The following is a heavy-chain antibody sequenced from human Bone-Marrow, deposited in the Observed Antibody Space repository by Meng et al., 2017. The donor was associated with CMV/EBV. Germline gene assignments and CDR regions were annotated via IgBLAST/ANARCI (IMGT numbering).Heavy chain of an antibody. CDR1: GYTFTSYY. Sequence: ASVKVSCKASGYTFTSYYMHWVRQAPGQGLEWMGVINPSGGSTSYAQKFQGRVTMTRDTSTSTVYMELSSLRSEDTAVYYCARGLLVVPAAISFDYWGQGTLVTVSS. J-gene: IGHJ4*02. CDR2: INPSGGST. D-gene: IGHD2-2*01. CDR3: ARGLLVVPAAISFDY. V-gene: IGHV1-46*01.